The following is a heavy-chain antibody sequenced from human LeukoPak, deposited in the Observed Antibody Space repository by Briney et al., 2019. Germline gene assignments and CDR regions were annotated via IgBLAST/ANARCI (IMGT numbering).Heavy chain of an antibody. J-gene: IGHJ5*02. V-gene: IGHV3-48*03. Sequence: GGSLRLSCAASGFTFSSYEMNWVRQAPGKGLEWVSYISSSGSTIYYADSVKGRFTISRDNAKNSLYLQMNSLRAEDTAVYYCARCITMVRGVMPLWFDPWGQGTLVTVSS. CDR3: ARCITMVRGVMPLWFDP. CDR2: ISSSGSTI. CDR1: GFTFSSYE. D-gene: IGHD3-10*01.